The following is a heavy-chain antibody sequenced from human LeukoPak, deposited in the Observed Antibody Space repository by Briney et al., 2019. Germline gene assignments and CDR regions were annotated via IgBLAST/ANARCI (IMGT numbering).Heavy chain of an antibody. Sequence: KPPETLSLTCAVYGGSFSGYYWSWIRQPPGKGLEWIGEINHSGSTNYNPSLKSRVTISVDTSKNQFSLKLSSVTAADTAVYYCARVPSTKTFRGGSKNYYYYYMDVWGKGTTVTVSS. CDR3: ARVPSTKTFRGGSKNYYYYYMDV. CDR2: INHSGST. J-gene: IGHJ6*03. D-gene: IGHD3-16*01. V-gene: IGHV4-34*01. CDR1: GGSFSGYY.